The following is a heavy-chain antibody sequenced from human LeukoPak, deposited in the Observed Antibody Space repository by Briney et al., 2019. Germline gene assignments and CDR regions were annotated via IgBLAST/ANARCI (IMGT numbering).Heavy chain of an antibody. CDR2: ISAYNGNT. V-gene: IGHV1-18*01. D-gene: IGHD3-10*01. CDR3: ARDGGYYGSGSFSQDYYYYGMDV. J-gene: IGHJ6*02. Sequence: GASVKVSCKASGGTFSSYAISWVRQAPGQGLEWMGWISAYNGNTNYAQKLQGRVTMTTDTSTSTAYMELRSLRSDDTAVYYCARDGGYYGSGSFSQDYYYYGMDVWGQGTTVTVSS. CDR1: GGTFSSYA.